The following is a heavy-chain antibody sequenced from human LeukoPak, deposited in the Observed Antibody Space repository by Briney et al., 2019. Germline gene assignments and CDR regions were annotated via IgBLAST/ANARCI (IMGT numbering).Heavy chain of an antibody. J-gene: IGHJ5*02. D-gene: IGHD3-10*01. CDR2: ISASGGST. CDR1: GFTFSTYA. CDR3: AKDLDLYGSGTYYTPHPLGFDP. V-gene: IGHV3-23*01. Sequence: GGSLRLSCAASGFTFSTYAMSWVRQAPGKGLEWVSAISASGGSTYYADSVKGRFTISRDNFENTLYLQMNSLRAEDTAVYFCAKDLDLYGSGTYYTPHPLGFDPWGQGTLVTVSS.